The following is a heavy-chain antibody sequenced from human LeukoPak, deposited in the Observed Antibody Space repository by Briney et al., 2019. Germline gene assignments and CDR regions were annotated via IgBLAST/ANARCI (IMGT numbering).Heavy chain of an antibody. D-gene: IGHD1-26*01. CDR1: GFILSDHY. V-gene: IGHV3-72*01. CDR2: RNKANSYTT. CDR3: GRSGRYRPSDL. Sequence: GGSLRLSCAASGFILSDHYIDWVRQAPGKGLEGVGRRNKANSYTTEYAASVKGRFTISRDDPKNLLCLQMNSLKSEDTAVYYCGRSGRYRPSDLWGQGTLVTVSS. J-gene: IGHJ5*02.